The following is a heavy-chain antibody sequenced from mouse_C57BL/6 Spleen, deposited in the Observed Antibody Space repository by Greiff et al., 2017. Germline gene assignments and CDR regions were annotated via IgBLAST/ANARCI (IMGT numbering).Heavy chain of an antibody. D-gene: IGHD1-1*01. V-gene: IGHV1-69*01. Sequence: QVQLQQSGAELARPGASVKLSCKASGYTFTSYWMHWVKQRPGQGLEWIGEIDPSDSYTNYNQKFKGKSTLTVDKSSSTAYMQLSSLTSEDSAVYYCAREGLLLRSLGYFDVWGTGTTVTVSS. CDR3: AREGLLLRSLGYFDV. J-gene: IGHJ1*03. CDR2: IDPSDSYT. CDR1: GYTFTSYW.